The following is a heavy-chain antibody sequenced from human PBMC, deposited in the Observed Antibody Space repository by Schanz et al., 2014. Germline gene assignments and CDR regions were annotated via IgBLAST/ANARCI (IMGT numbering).Heavy chain of an antibody. CDR1: GFTFSGFW. CDR3: ARIGGSVFDY. Sequence: EVQLVESGGGLVQPGGSLRLSCAASGFTFSGFWMTWVRQAPGKGLEWISYIGSSSSRIDHADSVKGRFTISRDNSKNSLYLQMNSLRAEDTAVYYCARIGGSVFDYWAQGTLVTVSS. D-gene: IGHD3-10*01. CDR2: IGSSSSRI. V-gene: IGHV3-48*04. J-gene: IGHJ4*02.